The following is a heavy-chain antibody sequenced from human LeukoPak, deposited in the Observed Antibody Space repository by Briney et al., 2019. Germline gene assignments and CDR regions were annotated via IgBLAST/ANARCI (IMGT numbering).Heavy chain of an antibody. CDR1: GFTFSRFG. V-gene: IGHV3-48*02. CDR2: ISSTGNPI. Sequence: GGSLRLSCAASGFTFSRFGMNWVRQAQGKGLEWVSYISSTGNPIYYADSVKGRFTISRDNAKNSLYLQMNSLRDEDTAVYYCARAYSSGWYVAYWGQGTLVTVSS. D-gene: IGHD6-19*01. J-gene: IGHJ4*02. CDR3: ARAYSSGWYVAY.